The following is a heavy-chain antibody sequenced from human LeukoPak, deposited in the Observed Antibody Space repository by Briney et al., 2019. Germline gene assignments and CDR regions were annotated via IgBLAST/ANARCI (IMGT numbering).Heavy chain of an antibody. CDR2: FDPEDGET. Sequence: ASVNVSCKVSGYTLTELSMHWVRQAPGKGLEWMGGFDPEDGETIYAQKFQGRVTMTEDTSTDTAYMELSSLRSEDTAVYYCATAQYYYDSSGYYLFDPWGQGTLVTVSS. CDR1: GYTLTELS. D-gene: IGHD3-22*01. CDR3: ATAQYYYDSSGYYLFDP. J-gene: IGHJ5*02. V-gene: IGHV1-24*01.